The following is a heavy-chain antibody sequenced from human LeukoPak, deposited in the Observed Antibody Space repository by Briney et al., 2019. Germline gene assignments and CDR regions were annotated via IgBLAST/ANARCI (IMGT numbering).Heavy chain of an antibody. Sequence: SVKGRFTISRDNAKNSLYLQMSSLRAEDTAVYYCARDLDCSGGSCYFDYWGQGTLVTVSS. CDR3: ARDLDCSGGSCYFDY. V-gene: IGHV3-21*01. J-gene: IGHJ4*02. D-gene: IGHD2-15*01.